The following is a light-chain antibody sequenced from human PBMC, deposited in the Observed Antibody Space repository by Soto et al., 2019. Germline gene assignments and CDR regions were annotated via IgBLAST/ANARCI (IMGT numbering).Light chain of an antibody. V-gene: IGKV1-39*01. J-gene: IGKJ1*01. CDR1: QNIYRF. CDR3: QQSDSTPYT. CDR2: SAS. Sequence: DIQMTQSPSSLYASVGDRVTITCRASQNIYRFLNWFQQKPGEAPNLLIYSASSLQSGVPSRFSGSGSGTDFTLTISSLQPEDFATYYCQQSDSTPYTFGQGTKVEIK.